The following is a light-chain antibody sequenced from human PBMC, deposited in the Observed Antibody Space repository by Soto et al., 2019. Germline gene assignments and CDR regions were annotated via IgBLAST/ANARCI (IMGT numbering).Light chain of an antibody. CDR2: EVS. CDR3: MQSVQPPIT. V-gene: IGKV2D-29*01. CDR1: QSFLHSDGNTY. J-gene: IGKJ5*01. Sequence: DLVLNQNELSLSVTPGQPASISCESCQSFLHSDGNTYLYWYLQKAGQPPQLLIYEVSKRFSGVPDRFSGSGSGTDFTLKISRVEAEEGGVDDGMQSVQPPITFGQGTRLELK.